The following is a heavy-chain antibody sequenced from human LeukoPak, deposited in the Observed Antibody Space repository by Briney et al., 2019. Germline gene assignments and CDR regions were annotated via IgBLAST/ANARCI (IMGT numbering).Heavy chain of an antibody. Sequence: ASVKVSCKASGGTFSSYAISWVRQAPGQGLEWMGRIIPILGIANYAQKFQGRVTITADKSTSTAYVELSSLRSEDTAVYYCARDQAAYSYGYIVRYYGMDVWGQGTTVTVSS. J-gene: IGHJ6*02. V-gene: IGHV1-69*04. D-gene: IGHD5-18*01. CDR2: IIPILGIA. CDR3: ARDQAAYSYGYIVRYYGMDV. CDR1: GGTFSSYA.